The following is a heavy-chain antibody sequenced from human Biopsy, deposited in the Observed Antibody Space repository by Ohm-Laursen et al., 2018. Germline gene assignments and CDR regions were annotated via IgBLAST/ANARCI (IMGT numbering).Heavy chain of an antibody. Sequence: SLRLSCAAPGFTFSSSWMTWVRQAPGKGLEWVAMIKQDGSEDYYVDSVKGRFTISRDNAQESLDLQLNSLRAEDTAVYYCVRGRSMDVWGQGTTVTVSS. J-gene: IGHJ6*02. CDR3: VRGRSMDV. CDR1: GFTFSSSW. CDR2: IKQDGSED. V-gene: IGHV3-7*01.